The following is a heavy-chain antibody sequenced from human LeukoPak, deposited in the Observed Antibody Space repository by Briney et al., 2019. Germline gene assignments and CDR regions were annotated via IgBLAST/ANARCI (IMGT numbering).Heavy chain of an antibody. D-gene: IGHD3-22*01. CDR1: GGSISSYY. J-gene: IGHJ4*02. V-gene: IGHV4-59*01. CDR2: IYYSGST. Sequence: SETLSLTCTVSGGSISSYYWSWIRQPPGKGLEWIGYIYYSGSTNYDPSLKSRVTISVDTSKNQFSLKLSSVTAADTAVYYCARYYYDSSGYYYNNWGQGTLLTVSS. CDR3: ARYYYDSSGYYYNN.